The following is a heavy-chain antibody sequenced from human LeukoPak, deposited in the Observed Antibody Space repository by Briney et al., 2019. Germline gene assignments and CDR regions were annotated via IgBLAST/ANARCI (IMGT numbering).Heavy chain of an antibody. D-gene: IGHD6-13*01. CDR1: GFTFSSYA. CDR2: IRHDGTNN. J-gene: IGHJ3*02. V-gene: IGHV3-30*02. CDR3: AKEDSSSWSPDTDAFNI. Sequence: GGSLRLSCAASGFTFSSYAMHWVRQAPGKGLEWVTFIRHDGTNNDYADSVKGRFTISRDNSKNTLYLQMSSLRAEDTAVYYCAKEDSSSWSPDTDAFNIWGQGTMVTVSS.